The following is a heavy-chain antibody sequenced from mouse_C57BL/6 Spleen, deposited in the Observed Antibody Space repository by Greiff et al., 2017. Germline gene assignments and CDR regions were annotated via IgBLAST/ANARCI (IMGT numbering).Heavy chain of an antibody. CDR1: GYTFTSYW. J-gene: IGHJ3*01. V-gene: IGHV1-53*01. D-gene: IGHD3-2*02. CDR2: INPSNGGT. CDR3: ARKGAAQAPAY. Sequence: QVHVKQPGTELVKPGASVKLSCKASGYTFTSYWMHWVKQRPGQGLEWIGNINPSNGGTNYNEKFKSKATLTVDKSSSTAYMQLSSLTSEDSAVYYCARKGAAQAPAYWGQGALVTVSA.